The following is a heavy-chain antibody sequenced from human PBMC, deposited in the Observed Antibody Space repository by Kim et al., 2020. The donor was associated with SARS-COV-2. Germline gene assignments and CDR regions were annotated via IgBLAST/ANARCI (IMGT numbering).Heavy chain of an antibody. CDR1: GASVSSGSHY. CDR3: AREERWVQVYGFDI. J-gene: IGHJ3*02. Sequence: SETLSLTCLVSGASVSSGSHYWSWIRQPPGKGLEWIGYINYKGNTKYNPSLESRVTISIDKSNDQLSLSLSSVTAADTAVYYCAREERWVQVYGFDIWG. CDR2: INYKGNT. V-gene: IGHV4-61*01.